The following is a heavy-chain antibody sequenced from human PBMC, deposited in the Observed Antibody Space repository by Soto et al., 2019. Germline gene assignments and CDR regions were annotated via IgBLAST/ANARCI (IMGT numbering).Heavy chain of an antibody. J-gene: IGHJ6*02. V-gene: IGHV5-51*01. D-gene: IGHD3-10*01. CDR3: ARHRVTMVRGVYYYYGLDV. Sequence: GGSLKISCEGFSFRFCCYWMGWVRQMPGRGLEWMGIIYPGDSDTRYSPSFQGRVTISVDKSISTAYLQWSSLKASDTAMYYCARHRVTMVRGVYYYYGLDVWGQGTTVTVSS. CDR2: IYPGDSDT. CDR1: SFRFCCYW.